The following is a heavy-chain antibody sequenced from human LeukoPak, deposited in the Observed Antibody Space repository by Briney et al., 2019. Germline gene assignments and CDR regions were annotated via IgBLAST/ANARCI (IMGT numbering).Heavy chain of an antibody. J-gene: IGHJ4*02. CDR2: IYYSGST. V-gene: IGHV4-30-4*01. CDR3: ARAPGGYFDY. CDR1: GGSISSGDYY. D-gene: IGHD3-10*01. Sequence: SETLSLTCTVSGGSISSGDYYWSWIRQPPGTGLEWIGYIYYSGSTYYNPSLESRVTISVDTSKNQFSLKLSSVTAADTAVYYCARAPGGYFDYWGQGTLVTVSS.